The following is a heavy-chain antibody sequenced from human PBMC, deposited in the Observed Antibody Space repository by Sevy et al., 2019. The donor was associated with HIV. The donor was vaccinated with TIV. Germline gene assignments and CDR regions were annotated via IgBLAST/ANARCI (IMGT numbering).Heavy chain of an antibody. CDR3: AKDRIWELGDAFDI. CDR2: LSGNGGST. Sequence: GGSLRLSCAAPGFTFSSYAMNWVRQAPGKGLEWVSGLSGNGGSTNYADSVKGRFALSRDNSKNTLYLQMNNLRAEDTAIYFCAKDRIWELGDAFDIWGQGTMVTVSS. D-gene: IGHD1-7*01. CDR1: GFTFSSYA. V-gene: IGHV3-23*01. J-gene: IGHJ3*02.